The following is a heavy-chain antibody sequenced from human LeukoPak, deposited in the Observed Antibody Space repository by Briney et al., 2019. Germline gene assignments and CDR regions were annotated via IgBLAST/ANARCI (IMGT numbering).Heavy chain of an antibody. V-gene: IGHV1-8*02. CDR2: MNPNSGNT. D-gene: IGHD5-18*01. CDR3: ARAWGSYGSYGMDV. J-gene: IGHJ6*02. CDR1: GYTFTSYY. Sequence: VASVKVSCKASGYTFTSYYMHWVRQAPGQGLEWMGWMNPNSGNTGYAQKFQGRVTMTRNTSISTAYMELSSLRSEDTAVYYCARAWGSYGSYGMDVWGQGTTVTVSS.